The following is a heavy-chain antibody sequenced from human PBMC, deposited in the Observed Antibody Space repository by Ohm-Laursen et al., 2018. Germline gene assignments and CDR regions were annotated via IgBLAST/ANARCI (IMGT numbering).Heavy chain of an antibody. Sequence: SRRLSFACSGFTVCIYGNHWVCLPPPTGLGREALVSYDESNKYYADPVKGRFTISRDNSKNTLYLQMNSLRAEDTAVDYCARYNAYCGGDCYSPTFDYWGQGTLVTVSS. CDR3: ARYNAYCGGDCYSPTFDY. CDR1: GFTVCIYG. V-gene: IGHV3-30*03. D-gene: IGHD2-21*02. CDR2: VSYDESNK. J-gene: IGHJ4*02.